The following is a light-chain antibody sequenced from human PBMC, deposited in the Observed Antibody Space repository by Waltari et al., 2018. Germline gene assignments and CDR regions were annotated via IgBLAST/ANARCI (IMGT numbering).Light chain of an antibody. J-gene: IGKJ5*01. Sequence: DIQLTQSPSFLSVSVGDRVTITCRASQGISSSLAWYQQKPGKAPKLLIYGASTLQSAIPSRFSGIGSGTEFTLTISSLQPEDSATYYCQQLGAYPITFGQGTRVETK. V-gene: IGKV1-9*01. CDR1: QGISSS. CDR3: QQLGAYPIT. CDR2: GAS.